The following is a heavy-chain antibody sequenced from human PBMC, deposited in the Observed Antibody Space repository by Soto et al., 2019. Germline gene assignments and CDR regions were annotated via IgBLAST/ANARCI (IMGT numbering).Heavy chain of an antibody. J-gene: IGHJ6*02. CDR1: GGTFSSYA. V-gene: IGHV1-69*13. D-gene: IGHD1-7*01. Sequence: ASVKVSCKASGGTFSSYAISWVRQAPGQGLEWMGGIIPIFGTANYAQKFQGRVTITADESTSTAYMELSSLRSEDTAVYYCAGPPELTRIYYHYGMDVWGQGTTVTVSS. CDR2: IIPIFGTA. CDR3: AGPPELTRIYYHYGMDV.